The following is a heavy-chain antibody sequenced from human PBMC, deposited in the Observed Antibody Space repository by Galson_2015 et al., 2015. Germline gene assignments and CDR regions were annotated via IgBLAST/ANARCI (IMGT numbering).Heavy chain of an antibody. CDR2: ISGSGDIT. CDR1: GFTFSNYA. CDR3: AKGLPRFHYAMDV. J-gene: IGHJ6*02. Sequence: LSLSCAASGFTFSNYAMSWVRQAPGKGLEWVSGISGSGDITYYADSVKGRFTISRDNSKNTLYLQMSSLRAEDTALYYCAKGLPRFHYAMDVWGQGTMVIVSS. V-gene: IGHV3-23*01.